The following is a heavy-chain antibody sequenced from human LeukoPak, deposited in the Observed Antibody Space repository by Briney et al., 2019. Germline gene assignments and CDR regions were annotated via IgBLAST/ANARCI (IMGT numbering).Heavy chain of an antibody. J-gene: IGHJ4*02. V-gene: IGHV1-18*01. D-gene: IGHD6-13*01. CDR2: ISAYNGNT. CDR3: VVIGTESGEAKIAAAGNESLSTDY. CDR1: GYTFTSYG. Sequence: ASVKVSCKASGYTFTSYGISWVRQAPGQRLEWMGWISAYNGNTNYAQKLQGRVTMTTDTSTSTAYMELRSLRSDDTAVYYCVVIGTESGEAKIAAAGNESLSTDYWGQGTLVTVSS.